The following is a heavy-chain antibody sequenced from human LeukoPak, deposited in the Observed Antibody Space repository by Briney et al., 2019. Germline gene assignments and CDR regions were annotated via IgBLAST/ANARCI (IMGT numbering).Heavy chain of an antibody. CDR2: ISDDGSNK. V-gene: IGHV3-30-3*01. Sequence: GGSLRLSCAASGFTFSNAWMSWVRQAPGKGLEWVAVISDDGSNKYYADSVKGRFTISRDNSKNTLYLQMNSLRAEDTAVYYCARDLLWELLAFDIWGQGTMVTVSS. CDR3: ARDLLWELLAFDI. D-gene: IGHD1-26*01. J-gene: IGHJ3*02. CDR1: GFTFSNAW.